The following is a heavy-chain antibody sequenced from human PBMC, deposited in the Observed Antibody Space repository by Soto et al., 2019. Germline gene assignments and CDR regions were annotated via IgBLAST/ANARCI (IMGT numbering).Heavy chain of an antibody. CDR3: ARVIVVADLDTFDL. Sequence: VKVSCMSSVWTFISYTINWVRPAAGQGREGMGRIIPILGIAYYAQRFHGRVTITAEKSTSTAYMELSSLRSEDTVVYYCARVIVVADLDTFDLWGPGTMV. J-gene: IGHJ3*01. CDR1: VWTFISYT. CDR2: IIPILGIA. D-gene: IGHD2-15*01. V-gene: IGHV1-69*02.